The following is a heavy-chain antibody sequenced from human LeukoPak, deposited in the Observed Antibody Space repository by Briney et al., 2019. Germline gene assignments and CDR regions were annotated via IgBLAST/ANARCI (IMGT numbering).Heavy chain of an antibody. CDR3: ARGGMATITWDDWFDP. J-gene: IGHJ5*02. V-gene: IGHV4-30-2*01. D-gene: IGHD5-24*01. CDR2: IYHSGST. CDR1: GGSISSGGYS. Sequence: SETLSLTCAVSGGSISSGGYSWSWIRQPPGKGLEWFGYIYHSGSTYYNPSLKSRVTISVDRSKNQFSLKLSSVTAADTAVYYCARGGMATITWDDWFDPWGQGTLVTVSS.